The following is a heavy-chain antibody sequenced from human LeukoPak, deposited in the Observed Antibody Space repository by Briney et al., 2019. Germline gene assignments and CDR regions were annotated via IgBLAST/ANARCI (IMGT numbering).Heavy chain of an antibody. V-gene: IGHV3-23*01. CDR1: GFTFSSYG. CDR3: AKVTSVVVITPFDY. CDR2: ISGSGSNT. D-gene: IGHD3-22*01. J-gene: IGHJ4*02. Sequence: GGSLRLSCAASGFTFSSYGMSWVRQAPGKGLEWVSAISGSGSNTYYADSVKGRFTISRDNSKNTLWLQMNSLRAEDTAVYYCAKVTSVVVITPFDYWGQGTLVTVAS.